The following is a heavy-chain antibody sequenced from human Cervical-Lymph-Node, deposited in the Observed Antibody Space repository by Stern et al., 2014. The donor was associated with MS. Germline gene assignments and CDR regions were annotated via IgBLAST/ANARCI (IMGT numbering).Heavy chain of an antibody. J-gene: IGHJ4*02. D-gene: IGHD3-9*01. CDR1: GGAFTSGTYY. V-gene: IGHV4-61*02. CDR2: VSNTGGT. CDR3: AAHYYDILTGYYNLDY. Sequence: QVQLQESGPGLVKPSQTLSLTCTVSGGAFTSGTYYWSWIRQPAGKGLEWVGHVSNTGGTDYNPSLKSRVILSVHTSKNQFSLTLNSVTAADTAVYYCAAHYYDILTGYYNLDYWGQGTLVTVSS.